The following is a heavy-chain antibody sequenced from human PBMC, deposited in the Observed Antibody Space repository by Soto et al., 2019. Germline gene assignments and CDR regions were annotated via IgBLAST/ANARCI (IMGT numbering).Heavy chain of an antibody. D-gene: IGHD6-19*01. CDR3: ARQVRYSSGWSQNYYYYKDV. Sequence: GESLKISCKGSGDRFTSYWIGWVRQMPGKGLEWMGIIYPGDSDTRYSPSFQGQVTISADKSISTAYLQWSSLKASDTAMYYCARQVRYSSGWSQNYYYYKDVWGKGTTVTVSS. CDR1: GDRFTSYW. V-gene: IGHV5-51*01. CDR2: IYPGDSDT. J-gene: IGHJ6*03.